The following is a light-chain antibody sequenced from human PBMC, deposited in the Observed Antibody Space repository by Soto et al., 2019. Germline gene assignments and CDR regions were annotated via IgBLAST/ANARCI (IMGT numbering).Light chain of an antibody. CDR2: GSF. Sequence: EIVMTQSPFTLSAAPWESSALSCMASQSVDNNVAWYQQKPGQAPRLLIVGSFARATGIPARFSGSGSGSEFTLTISGLQSEDFAVYYCQQYNDRPPITFGQGTRLEIK. J-gene: IGKJ5*01. V-gene: IGKV3-15*01. CDR3: QQYNDRPPIT. CDR1: QSVDNN.